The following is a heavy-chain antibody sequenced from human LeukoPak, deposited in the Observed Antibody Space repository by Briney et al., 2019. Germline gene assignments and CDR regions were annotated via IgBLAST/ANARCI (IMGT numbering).Heavy chain of an antibody. V-gene: IGHV3-21*01. Sequence: GGSLRLSCAASGFTFSSYSMNWVRQAPGKGLEWVSSISSSSSYIYYADSVKGRFTISRDNAKNSPYLQMNSLRAEDTAVYYCARGPLDEYYYDSSGSHENDYWGQGTLVTVSS. CDR2: ISSSSSYI. CDR1: GFTFSSYS. D-gene: IGHD3-22*01. J-gene: IGHJ4*02. CDR3: ARGPLDEYYYDSSGSHENDY.